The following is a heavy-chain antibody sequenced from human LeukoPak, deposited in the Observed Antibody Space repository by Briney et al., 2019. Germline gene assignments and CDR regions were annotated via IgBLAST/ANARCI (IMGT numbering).Heavy chain of an antibody. Sequence: PGGSLRLSCAASGFTFSSYGMHWVRQAPGKGLEWVAVIWYDGSNKYYADFVKGRFTISRDNSKNTLYLQMSSLRAEDTAVYYCAKDNRNYGDYVRDHRGGYFDYWGQGTLVTVSS. V-gene: IGHV3-30*02. J-gene: IGHJ4*02. CDR3: AKDNRNYGDYVRDHRGGYFDY. D-gene: IGHD4-17*01. CDR1: GFTFSSYG. CDR2: IWYDGSNK.